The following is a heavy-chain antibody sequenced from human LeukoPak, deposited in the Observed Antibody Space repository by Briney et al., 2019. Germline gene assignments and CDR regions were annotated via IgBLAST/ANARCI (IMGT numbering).Heavy chain of an antibody. CDR1: GGSFSGYY. CDR3: ARDRPTLGYCTNGVCSNFDY. Sequence: SETLSLTCAVYGGSFSGYYWGWIRQPPGKGLEWIGEINHSGSTNYNPSLKSRVTISVDTSKNQFSLKLSSVTAADTAVYYCARDRPTLGYCTNGVCSNFDYWGQGTLVTVSS. J-gene: IGHJ4*02. D-gene: IGHD2-8*01. V-gene: IGHV4-34*01. CDR2: INHSGST.